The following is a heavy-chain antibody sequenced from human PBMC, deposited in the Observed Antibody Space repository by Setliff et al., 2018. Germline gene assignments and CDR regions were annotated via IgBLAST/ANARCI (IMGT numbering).Heavy chain of an antibody. D-gene: IGHD6-19*01. V-gene: IGHV4-4*07. CDR3: AREQWLDPPGYYYMDV. J-gene: IGHJ6*03. Sequence: SETLSLTCAVYGGSFSGYYWSRIRQPAGKGLEWIGHIYIGGSANYNPSLKSRVTMSIDTSKNQFSLKLNSVTAAEMAVYYCAREQWLDPPGYYYMDVWAKGTTGTVS. CDR1: GGSFSGYY. CDR2: IYIGGSA.